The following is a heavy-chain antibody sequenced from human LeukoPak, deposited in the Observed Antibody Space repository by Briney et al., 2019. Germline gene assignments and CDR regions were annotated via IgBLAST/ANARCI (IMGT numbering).Heavy chain of an antibody. CDR3: AKRDLTTEFDY. J-gene: IGHJ4*02. V-gene: IGHV3-30*02. CDR2: IQPDGNDK. CDR1: GFTFSNYG. Sequence: GGSLRLSCAASGFTFSNYGMHWVRQAPGKGLEWVALIQPDGNDKYYADSVKGRFTISRDNSKNTLSLQMNSLRTDDTAVYYCAKRDLTTEFDYWGQGTLVTVSS. D-gene: IGHD4-17*01.